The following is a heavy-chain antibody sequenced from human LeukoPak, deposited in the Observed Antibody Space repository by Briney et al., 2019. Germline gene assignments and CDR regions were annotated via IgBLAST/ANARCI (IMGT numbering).Heavy chain of an antibody. Sequence: GGSLRLSCAASGFTFSSYSMNWVRQAPGKGLEWVSSISSSGSYIYYADSVKGRFTISRDNSKNTLYLQMNSLRAEDTAVYYCARAVATIANWFDPWGQGTLVTVSS. CDR3: ARAVATIANWFDP. J-gene: IGHJ5*02. D-gene: IGHD5-24*01. V-gene: IGHV3-21*01. CDR2: ISSSGSYI. CDR1: GFTFSSYS.